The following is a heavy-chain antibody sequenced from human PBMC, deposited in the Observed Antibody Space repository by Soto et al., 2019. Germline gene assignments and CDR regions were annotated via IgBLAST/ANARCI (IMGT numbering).Heavy chain of an antibody. D-gene: IGHD6-13*01. Sequence: GGSLRLSCTASGFTFSSYAMSWVRQAPGKGLEWVSAISGGGGSTYYADSVKGRFTISRDNSKNTLYLQMNSLRAEDTAVYYCAKGAAAGFYYYYGMDVWGQGTTVTVSS. CDR3: AKGAAAGFYYYYGMDV. J-gene: IGHJ6*02. CDR1: GFTFSSYA. V-gene: IGHV3-23*01. CDR2: ISGGGGST.